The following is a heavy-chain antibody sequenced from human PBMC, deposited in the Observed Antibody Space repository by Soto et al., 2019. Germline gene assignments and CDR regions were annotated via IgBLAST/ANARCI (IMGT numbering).Heavy chain of an antibody. Sequence: PGGSLRLSCAASGFTFSSYAMSWVRQAPGKGLEWVSAISRSGGSTYYADSVKGRFTISRDNAQNTLYLQMNNLRAEDTAVYHCARVAGTLERYSDLDDWGKGTLVPVAS. CDR3: ARVAGTLERYSDLDD. CDR2: ISRSGGST. V-gene: IGHV3-23*01. J-gene: IGHJ4*02. D-gene: IGHD1-1*01. CDR1: GFTFSSYA.